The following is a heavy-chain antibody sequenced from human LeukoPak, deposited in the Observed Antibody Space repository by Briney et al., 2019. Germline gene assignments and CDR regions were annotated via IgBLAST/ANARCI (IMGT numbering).Heavy chain of an antibody. CDR2: IRYDGSNK. V-gene: IGHV3-30*02. CDR3: AKRVVITTTDYYYYYMDV. D-gene: IGHD3-22*01. J-gene: IGHJ6*03. Sequence: GGSLRLSCAASGFSFSDYGMHWVRQAPGKGLEWVACIRYDGSNKYYADSVKGRFTISRDNSENTLYLQMNSLRAEDTAVYYCAKRVVITTTDYYYYYMDVWGKGTTVTVSS. CDR1: GFSFSDYG.